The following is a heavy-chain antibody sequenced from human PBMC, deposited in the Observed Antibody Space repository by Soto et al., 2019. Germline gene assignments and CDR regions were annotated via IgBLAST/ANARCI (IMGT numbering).Heavy chain of an antibody. CDR1: GFTVSSNY. CDR3: ASRHMVRGVIDPYYYGMDV. D-gene: IGHD3-10*01. Sequence: PGGSLRLSCAASGFTVSSNYMSWVRQAPGKGLEWVSVIYSGGSTYYADSVKGRFTISRDNSKNTLYLQMNSLRAEDTAVYYCASRHMVRGVIDPYYYGMDVWGQGTTVTVSS. V-gene: IGHV3-53*01. J-gene: IGHJ6*02. CDR2: IYSGGST.